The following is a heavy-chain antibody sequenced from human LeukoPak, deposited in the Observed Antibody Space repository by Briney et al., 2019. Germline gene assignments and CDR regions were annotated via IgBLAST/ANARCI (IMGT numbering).Heavy chain of an antibody. Sequence: GGSLRLSCAASGFAFSSYVMHWVRQAPGTGLERVAVISHDGSNEYYADSVKGRFTISRDNSKNTLYLQMNSLRAEETAVYYCVRDISGEKSFDYWGQGSLVTVSS. CDR1: GFAFSSYV. D-gene: IGHD3-10*01. V-gene: IGHV3-30*04. CDR2: ISHDGSNE. J-gene: IGHJ4*02. CDR3: VRDISGEKSFDY.